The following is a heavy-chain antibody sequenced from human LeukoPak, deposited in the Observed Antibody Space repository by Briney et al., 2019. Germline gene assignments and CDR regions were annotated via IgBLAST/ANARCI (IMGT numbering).Heavy chain of an antibody. CDR2: IHPGDSDT. Sequence: GESLKISCKGSGYSFTYWIGWVRQMPGKGLEWMGIIHPGDSDTRYSPSFQGHVTISVDKSNNTAYLQWSSLKASDTAIYYCARQDGTAKFYFDYWGQGTLVTVSS. V-gene: IGHV5-51*01. D-gene: IGHD5-24*01. J-gene: IGHJ4*02. CDR3: ARQDGTAKFYFDY. CDR1: GYSFTYW.